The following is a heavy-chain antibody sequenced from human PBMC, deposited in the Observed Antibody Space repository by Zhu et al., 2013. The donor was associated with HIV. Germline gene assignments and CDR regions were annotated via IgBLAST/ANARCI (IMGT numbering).Heavy chain of an antibody. Sequence: QVQLEQSGAEVKKPGASVKVSCKASGYTFINYYIHWVRQAPGRGLEWMGMINPSGGSTSYAQKFQGRVTMTRDTSTDTVYMALSSLRSQDTAVYYCARDLNGARQQLVPYYLDYWGQGTLLTVSS. D-gene: IGHD6-13*01. V-gene: IGHV1-46*01. J-gene: IGHJ4*02. CDR3: ARDLNGARQQLVPYYLDY. CDR1: GYTFINYY. CDR2: INPSGGST.